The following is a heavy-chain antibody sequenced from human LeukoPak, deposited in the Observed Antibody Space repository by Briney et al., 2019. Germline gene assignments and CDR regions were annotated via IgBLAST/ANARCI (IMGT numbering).Heavy chain of an antibody. J-gene: IGHJ5*02. Sequence: PSETLSLTCAVYGGSLRADFWSWIRQPPGKGLEWIGDIHPGGSTKYNPSLESRVTISVDTSKNQFSLRLTSVTAADTAVYYCARAPDRIRFDPWGQGALATVSS. CDR2: IHPGGST. V-gene: IGHV4-34*01. D-gene: IGHD1-14*01. CDR1: GGSLRADF. CDR3: ARAPDRIRFDP.